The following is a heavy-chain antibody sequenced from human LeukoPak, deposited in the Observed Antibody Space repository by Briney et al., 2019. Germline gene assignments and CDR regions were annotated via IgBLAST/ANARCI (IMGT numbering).Heavy chain of an antibody. CDR1: GYTFSSYY. CDR2: INPNSGGT. Sequence: ASVKVSCKASGYTFSSYYMHWVRQAPGQGVEWMGWINPNSGGTNYAQKFQGRVTMTRDTSISTAYMELSRLRADDTAVYYCAREDIAAAATFDYWGEGTLVTVSS. J-gene: IGHJ4*02. D-gene: IGHD6-13*01. CDR3: AREDIAAAATFDY. V-gene: IGHV1-2*02.